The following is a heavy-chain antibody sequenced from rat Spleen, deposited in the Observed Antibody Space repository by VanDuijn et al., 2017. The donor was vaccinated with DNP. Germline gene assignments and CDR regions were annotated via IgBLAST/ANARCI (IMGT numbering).Heavy chain of an antibody. CDR1: GFTFSDYA. J-gene: IGHJ1*01. CDR3: ARLTYWYFDF. V-gene: IGHV5-25*01. CDR2: ISNTGDHT. Sequence: EVQLVESGGGLVQPGRSLKLSCAASGFTFSDYAMDWVRQAPKKGLEWVASISNTGDHTYSSDSVKGRFSLSRDNAKSTLYLQLNSLRSEDTATYYCARLTYWYFDFWGPGTMVTVSS.